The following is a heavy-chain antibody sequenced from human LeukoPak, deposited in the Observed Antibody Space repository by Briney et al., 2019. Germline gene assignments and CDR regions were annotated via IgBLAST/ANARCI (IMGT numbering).Heavy chain of an antibody. V-gene: IGHV1-18*01. CDR1: GYTFTSYG. CDR3: ARDPGARAVPAAIWNYYYYGMDV. CDR2: IIAYNGNT. D-gene: IGHD2-2*02. Sequence: ASVKVSCKASGYTFTSYGISWVRQAPGQGLEWMGWIIAYNGNTNYAHKLQGRVTMTTDTSTSTAYMELRSLGADDTAVYSCARDPGARAVPAAIWNYYYYGMDVWGQGTTVTVSS. J-gene: IGHJ6*02.